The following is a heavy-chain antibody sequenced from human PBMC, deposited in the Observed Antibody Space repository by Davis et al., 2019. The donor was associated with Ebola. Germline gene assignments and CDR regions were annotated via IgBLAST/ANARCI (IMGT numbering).Heavy chain of an antibody. CDR2: IYYSGST. V-gene: IGHV4-59*01. D-gene: IGHD2-2*01. Sequence: PSETLSLTCTVSGGSISSYYWSWIRQPPGKGLEWIGYIYYSGSTNYNPSLKSRVTIAVDTSKNQFSLKLSSVTAADTAVYYCAAVVPAAGLDYWGQGTLVTVSS. J-gene: IGHJ4*02. CDR3: AAVVPAAGLDY. CDR1: GGSISSYY.